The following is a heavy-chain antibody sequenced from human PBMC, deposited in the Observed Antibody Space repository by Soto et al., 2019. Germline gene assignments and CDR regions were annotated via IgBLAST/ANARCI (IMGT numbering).Heavy chain of an antibody. CDR3: AGRYCTNGVCYHYMDV. J-gene: IGHJ6*03. V-gene: IGHV4-59*08. D-gene: IGHD2-8*01. Sequence: SETLSLTCTVSGGSISSYYWSWIRQPPGKGLEWIGYIYYSGSTNYNPSLKSRVTISVDTSKNQFSLKLSSVTAADTAVYYCAGRYCTNGVCYHYMDVWGKGTTVTVSS. CDR1: GGSISSYY. CDR2: IYYSGST.